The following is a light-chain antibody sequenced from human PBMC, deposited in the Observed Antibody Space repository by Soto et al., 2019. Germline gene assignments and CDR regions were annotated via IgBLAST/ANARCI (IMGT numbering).Light chain of an antibody. CDR1: QSVSSN. CDR2: DAS. V-gene: IGKV3-11*01. J-gene: IGKJ4*01. Sequence: ENVLTQSPATLSLSPGERATLSCRASQSVSSNLAWYQQKPGQAPRLLIFDASNRATGIPVRFSGSGSGTDFTLTISSLQPEDFAVYYCHQRSNWPPTCGGGTKVEIK. CDR3: HQRSNWPPT.